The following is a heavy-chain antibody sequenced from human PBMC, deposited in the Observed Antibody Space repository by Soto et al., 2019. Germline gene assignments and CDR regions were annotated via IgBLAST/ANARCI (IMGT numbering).Heavy chain of an antibody. CDR3: ARGYGDYGYYFDY. CDR2: IYYSGST. J-gene: IGHJ4*02. D-gene: IGHD4-17*01. CDR1: GGSISSYY. V-gene: IGHV4-59*08. Sequence: SEILSLTCTVSGGSISSYYWSWIRQPPGKGLEWIGYIYYSGSTNYNPSLKSRVTISVDTSKNQFSLKLSSVTAADTAVYYCARGYGDYGYYFDYWGQGTLVTVSS.